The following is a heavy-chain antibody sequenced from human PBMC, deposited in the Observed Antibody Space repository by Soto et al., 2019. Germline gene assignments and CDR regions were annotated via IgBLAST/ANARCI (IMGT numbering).Heavy chain of an antibody. D-gene: IGHD2-21*01. Sequence: PSETLSLTCAVYGGSFSGYYWSWIRQPPGKGLEWIGEINHSGSTNYNPSLKSRVTISVDTSKNQFSLKLSSVTAADTAVYYCARGRRATYHYYYYYMDVWGKGTTVTVSS. CDR3: ARGRRATYHYYYYYMDV. V-gene: IGHV4-34*01. CDR2: INHSGST. CDR1: GGSFSGYY. J-gene: IGHJ6*03.